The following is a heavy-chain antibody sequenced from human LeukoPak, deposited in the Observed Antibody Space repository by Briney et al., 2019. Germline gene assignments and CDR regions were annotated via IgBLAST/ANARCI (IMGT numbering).Heavy chain of an antibody. V-gene: IGHV3-33*01. Sequence: GGSLRLSCAASGFTLSHYGMHWLRQAPGMGLEWVAVIWFDGGKIHYPYSVKGRFTISRDNSKNTLYLPMDNLRADDTAVYYCVRGSGGDGYSYWGDYWGQGTLVTVSP. D-gene: IGHD5-24*01. J-gene: IGHJ4*02. CDR1: GFTLSHYG. CDR3: VRGSGGDGYSYWGDY. CDR2: IWFDGGKI.